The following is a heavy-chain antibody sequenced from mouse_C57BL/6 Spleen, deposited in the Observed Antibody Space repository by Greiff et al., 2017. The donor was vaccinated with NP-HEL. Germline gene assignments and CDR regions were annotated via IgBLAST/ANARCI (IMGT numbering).Heavy chain of an antibody. D-gene: IGHD2-3*01. Sequence: EVQLQQSGPVLVKPGASVKMSCKASGYTFTDYYMNWVKQSHGKSLEWIGVINPYNGGTSYNQKFKGKATLTVDKSSSTAYMELNSLTSEDSAVYYCARRDGYYPFDYWGQGTTLTVSS. CDR2: INPYNGGT. CDR3: ARRDGYYPFDY. CDR1: GYTFTDYY. J-gene: IGHJ2*01. V-gene: IGHV1-19*01.